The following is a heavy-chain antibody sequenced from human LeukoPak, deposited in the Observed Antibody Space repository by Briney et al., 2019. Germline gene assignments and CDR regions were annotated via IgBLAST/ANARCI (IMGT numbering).Heavy chain of an antibody. D-gene: IGHD3-22*01. V-gene: IGHV3-21*01. CDR1: GFTFSSYA. J-gene: IGHJ4*02. CDR2: FGTRSTSI. Sequence: GSLRLSCAASGFTFSSYAMSWVRQAPGKGLEWVSSFGTRSTSIYHAGSVKGRFAISRDNAKNSLYLQMNSLRAEDTALYYCAREVSEGFDFWGRGTLVTVSS. CDR3: AREVSEGFDF.